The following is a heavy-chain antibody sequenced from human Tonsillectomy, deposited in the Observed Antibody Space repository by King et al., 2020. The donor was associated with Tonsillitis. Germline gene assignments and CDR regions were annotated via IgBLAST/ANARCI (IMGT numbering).Heavy chain of an antibody. CDR2: INPHSGGT. Sequence: VQLVESGAEVKKPGASVKVSCKSSGYTFTDYYIHWVRQAPGQGLEWMGWINPHSGGTISAQKFQGRVTMTRDTSISTAYMELSRLRSDDTAVYYCARGDDSSGYAFHFWGQGTMVTVSS. CDR3: ARGDDSSGYAFHF. V-gene: IGHV1-2*02. D-gene: IGHD3-22*01. CDR1: GYTFTDYY. J-gene: IGHJ3*01.